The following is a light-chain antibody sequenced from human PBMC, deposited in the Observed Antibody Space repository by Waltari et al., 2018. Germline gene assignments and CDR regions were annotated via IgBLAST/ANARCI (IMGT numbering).Light chain of an antibody. CDR1: QNINIY. V-gene: IGKV3-11*01. CDR2: DAS. Sequence: DIVLTQSPATLSLSPGERATLSCRASQNINIYLSWYQQKPGQAPRLLIYDASNRATGVPPRFSGSGSGTDFTLTISSLEPEDFAVYYCQQRTKWVTFGGGTTLDIK. CDR3: QQRTKWVT. J-gene: IGKJ4*01.